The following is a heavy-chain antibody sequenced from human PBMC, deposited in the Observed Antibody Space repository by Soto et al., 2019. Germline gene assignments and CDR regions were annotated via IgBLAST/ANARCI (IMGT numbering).Heavy chain of an antibody. V-gene: IGHV1-69*01. CDR3: ARLAPIDASDKYYYDF. D-gene: IGHD3-16*01. Sequence: QVQLVQSGAEVKKTGSSVKVSCKTSGGTFSTFGIRWGRQAPGQGLDWMGGITPFFGTAEYSQRFKDRITITADESTNTVYMDLGSLTSEETAIYYCARLAPIDASDKYYYDFWGQGALVTVSS. CDR2: ITPFFGTA. J-gene: IGHJ4*02. CDR1: GGTFSTFG.